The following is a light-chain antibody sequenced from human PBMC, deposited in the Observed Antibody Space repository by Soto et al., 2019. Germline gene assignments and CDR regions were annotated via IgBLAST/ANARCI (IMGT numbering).Light chain of an antibody. CDR1: SGHSTYI. J-gene: IGLJ3*02. CDR3: ETWYSNTHKV. Sequence: QPVLTQSSSASASLGSSVKLTCILSSGHSTYIIAWHQQQPGKAPRFLMTLDRSGSYNRGSGVPDRFSGSSSGADRYLTIYHLKFEAKGDYYCETWYSNTHKVFGGGTKLTVL. V-gene: IGLV4-60*02. CDR2: LDRSGSY.